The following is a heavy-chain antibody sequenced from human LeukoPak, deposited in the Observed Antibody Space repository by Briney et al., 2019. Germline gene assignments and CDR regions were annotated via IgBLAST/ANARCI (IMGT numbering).Heavy chain of an antibody. D-gene: IGHD3-22*01. CDR1: GFTFSSYW. Sequence: GGSLRLSCAASGFTFSSYWMSWIRQAPGKGLEWVSYISSSGSTIYYADSVKGRFTISRDNAKNSLYLQMNSPRAEDTAVYYCARDGYYYDSSGYFDYWGQGTLVTVSS. CDR2: ISSSGSTI. J-gene: IGHJ4*02. CDR3: ARDGYYYDSSGYFDY. V-gene: IGHV3-11*01.